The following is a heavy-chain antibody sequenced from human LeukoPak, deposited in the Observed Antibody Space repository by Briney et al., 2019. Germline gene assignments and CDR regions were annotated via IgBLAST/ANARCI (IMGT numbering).Heavy chain of an antibody. D-gene: IGHD2-2*01. CDR2: INHSGST. J-gene: IGHJ4*02. CDR3: ARAGGKDIVVVPAAAREFDY. V-gene: IGHV4-34*01. Sequence: SETLSLTCAVYGGSFSGYYWSWTRQPPGKGLEWIGEINHSGSTNYNPSLKSRVTISVDTSKNQFSLKLSSVTAADTAVYYCARAGGKDIVVVPAAAREFDYWGQGTLVTVSS. CDR1: GGSFSGYY.